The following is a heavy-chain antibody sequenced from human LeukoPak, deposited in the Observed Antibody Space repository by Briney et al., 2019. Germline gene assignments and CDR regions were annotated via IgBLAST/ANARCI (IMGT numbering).Heavy chain of an antibody. Sequence: GKSLRLSCAASGFTFSSNAMHWVRQAPGKGLEWVAVISYDGNNKYYADFVKGRLTISRDNSKNTLYLQMNSLRAEDTAVYYCAKVRSRVVIIRSYFDYWGQGTLVTVSS. CDR1: GFTFSSNA. V-gene: IGHV3-30-3*01. CDR3: AKVRSRVVIIRSYFDY. D-gene: IGHD3-3*01. CDR2: ISYDGNNK. J-gene: IGHJ4*02.